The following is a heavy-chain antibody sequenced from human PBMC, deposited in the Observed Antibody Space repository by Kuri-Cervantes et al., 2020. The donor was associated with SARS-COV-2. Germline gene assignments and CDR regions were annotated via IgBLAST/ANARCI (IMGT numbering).Heavy chain of an antibody. CDR2: ISYDGSNK. CDR1: GFTFSSYG. Sequence: GGSLRLSCAASGFTFSSYGMHWVRQAPGKGLEWVAVISYDGSNKYYADSVKGRFTISRDNSKNTLYVKMNSLRAEDTAVYYCAKDRTRNTYYYDSSGYYYGGFDAYDIWGKGTMVTVSS. CDR3: AKDRTRNTYYYDSSGYYYGGFDAYDI. D-gene: IGHD3-22*01. V-gene: IGHV3-30*18. J-gene: IGHJ3*02.